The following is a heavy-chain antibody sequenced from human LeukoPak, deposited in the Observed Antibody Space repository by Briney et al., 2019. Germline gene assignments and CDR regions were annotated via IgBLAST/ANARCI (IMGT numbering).Heavy chain of an antibody. D-gene: IGHD1-26*01. Sequence: SETLSLTCTVSGGSISSSSYYWGWIRQPPGKGREWIGSIYYSGSTYYNPSRKSRVTISVDTSKNQFSLKLSSVTAADTAVYYCARGRELNYFDYWGQGTLVTVSS. CDR3: ARGRELNYFDY. J-gene: IGHJ4*02. V-gene: IGHV4-39*07. CDR1: GGSISSSSYY. CDR2: IYYSGST.